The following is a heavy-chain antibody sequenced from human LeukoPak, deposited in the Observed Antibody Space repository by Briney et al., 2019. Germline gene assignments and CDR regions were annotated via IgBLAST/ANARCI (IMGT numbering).Heavy chain of an antibody. D-gene: IGHD3-22*01. CDR1: GGSISSYY. CDR2: IYYSGST. J-gene: IGHJ1*01. CDR3: AGPGYYYDSSGYPEYFQH. V-gene: IGHV4-59*04. Sequence: PSETLSLTCTVPGGSISSYYWSWIRQPPGKGLEWIGYIYYSGSTYYNPSLKSRVTISVDTSKNQFSLKLSSVTAADTAVYYCAGPGYYYDSSGYPEYFQHWGQGTLVTVSS.